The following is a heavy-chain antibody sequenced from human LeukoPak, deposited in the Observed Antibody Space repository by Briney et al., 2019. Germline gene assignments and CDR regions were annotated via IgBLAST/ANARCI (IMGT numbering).Heavy chain of an antibody. J-gene: IGHJ4*02. CDR1: GFTFSGYY. CDR3: AKDLTGPFDY. D-gene: IGHD7-27*01. Sequence: GGSLRLSCAASGFTFSGYYMTWIRQAPGKGLEWVSAISGSGGSTYYADSVKGRFTISRDNSKNTLYLQMNSLRAEDTAVYYCAKDLTGPFDYWGQGTLVTVSS. V-gene: IGHV3-23*01. CDR2: ISGSGGST.